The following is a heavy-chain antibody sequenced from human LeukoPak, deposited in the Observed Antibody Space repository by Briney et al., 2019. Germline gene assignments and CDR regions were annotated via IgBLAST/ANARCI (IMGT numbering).Heavy chain of an antibody. Sequence: GGSLRLSCTTSGFTFGDYEITWVRQAPGKGLEWVSTIYGSGDGTYYADSVKGRFTISRDNSKNTLYVQMNSLRAEDTAVYYCAKGHAPSGSYADYWGQGTLVTVSS. J-gene: IGHJ4*02. CDR1: GFTFGDYE. CDR2: IYGSGDGT. CDR3: AKGHAPSGSYADY. V-gene: IGHV3-23*01. D-gene: IGHD1-26*01.